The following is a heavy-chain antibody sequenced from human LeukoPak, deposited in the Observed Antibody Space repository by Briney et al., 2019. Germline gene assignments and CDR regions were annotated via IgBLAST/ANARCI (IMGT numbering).Heavy chain of an antibody. D-gene: IGHD2-2*01. V-gene: IGHV1-46*03. Sequence: ASVKVSCKASGYTFTSYGISWVRQAPGQGLEWMGIINPSGGSTSYAQKFQGRVTMTRDTSTSTVYMELSSLRSEDTAVYYCARDRDIVVVPAAAFDYWGQGTLVTVSS. CDR2: INPSGGST. CDR3: ARDRDIVVVPAAAFDY. CDR1: GYTFTSYG. J-gene: IGHJ4*02.